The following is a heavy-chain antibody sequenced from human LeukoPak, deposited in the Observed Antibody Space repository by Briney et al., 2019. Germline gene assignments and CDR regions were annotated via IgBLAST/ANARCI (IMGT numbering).Heavy chain of an antibody. CDR2: ISAYNGNT. V-gene: IGHV1-18*01. CDR1: GYTFTSYG. CDR3: AKDIVNSGPRGYFDY. D-gene: IGHD6-19*01. J-gene: IGHJ4*02. Sequence: ASVKVSCKASGYTFTSYGISWVRQAPGQGLEWMGWISAYNGNTNYAQKLQGRVTMTTDTSTSTAYMELRSLRSDDTAVYYCAKDIVNSGPRGYFDYWGQGTLVTVSS.